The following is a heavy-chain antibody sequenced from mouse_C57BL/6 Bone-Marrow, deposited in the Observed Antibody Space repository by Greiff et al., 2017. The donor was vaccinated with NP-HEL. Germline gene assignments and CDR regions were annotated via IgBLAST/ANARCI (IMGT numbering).Heavy chain of an antibody. J-gene: IGHJ3*01. CDR3: ARDYYGSFFAY. CDR1: GYTFTSYW. D-gene: IGHD1-1*01. CDR2: IHPNSGST. V-gene: IGHV1-64*01. Sequence: VQLKEPGAELVKPGASVKLSCKASGYTFTSYWMHWVKQRPGQGLEWIGMIHPNSGSTNYNEKFKSKATLTVDKSSSTAYMQLSSLTSEDSAVYYCARDYYGSFFAYWGQGTLVTVSA.